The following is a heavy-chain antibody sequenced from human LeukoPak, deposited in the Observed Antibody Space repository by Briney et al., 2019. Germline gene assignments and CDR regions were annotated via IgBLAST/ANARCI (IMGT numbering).Heavy chain of an antibody. Sequence: GGSLRLSCAASGFTFSSYSMNWVRQAPGKALEWVAYISYNGNNKYEDSVKGRFTISRDDSKSTLHLQMNGLRAEDTAVYYCARDPLDISRWTNAFDIWGQGTTVIVS. J-gene: IGHJ3*02. CDR1: GFTFSSYS. D-gene: IGHD5-12*01. CDR3: ARDPLDISRWTNAFDI. CDR2: ISYNGNN. V-gene: IGHV3-30*03.